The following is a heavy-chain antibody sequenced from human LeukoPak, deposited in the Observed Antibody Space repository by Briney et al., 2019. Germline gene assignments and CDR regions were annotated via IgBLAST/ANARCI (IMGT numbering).Heavy chain of an antibody. V-gene: IGHV1-2*02. Sequence: GASVKISCKASGYTFTSYGISWVRQAPGQGLEWMGWINPNSGGTNYAQKFQGRVTMTRDTSISTAYMELSRLRSDDTAVYYCAREGDYIAAAGTYYFDYWGQGTLVTVSS. CDR3: AREGDYIAAAGTYYFDY. J-gene: IGHJ4*02. D-gene: IGHD6-13*01. CDR1: GYTFTSYG. CDR2: INPNSGGT.